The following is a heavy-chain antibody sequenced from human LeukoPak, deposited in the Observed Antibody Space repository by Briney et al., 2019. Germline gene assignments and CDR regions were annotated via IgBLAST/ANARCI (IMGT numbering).Heavy chain of an antibody. CDR3: ARGSGYDPYSWFDP. CDR1: GGSISSGGYY. D-gene: IGHD5-12*01. J-gene: IGHJ5*02. Sequence: TTSETLSLTCTVSGGSISSGGYYWSWIRQHPGKGLEWIGYIYYSGSTYYNPSLKSRVTISVDTSKNQFSLKLSSVTAADTAVYYCARGSGYDPYSWFDPWGQGTLVTVSS. CDR2: IYYSGST. V-gene: IGHV4-31*03.